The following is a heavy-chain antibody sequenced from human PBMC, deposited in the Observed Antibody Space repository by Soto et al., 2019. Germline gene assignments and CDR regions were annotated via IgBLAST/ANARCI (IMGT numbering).Heavy chain of an antibody. D-gene: IGHD2-15*01. CDR3: ARGVVVVAASQLGWFEP. CDR2: IIPMFGTT. CDR1: GGTFRSYA. V-gene: IGHV1-69*01. J-gene: IGHJ5*02. Sequence: QVQLVQSGAEVRNPGSSVKVSCKASGGTFRSYAINWVRQAPGQGLEWMGGIIPMFGTTKYAQRFQGRLTVSADESTSTAYMELSSLRSEDTAVYYCARGVVVVAASQLGWFEPWGQGTLVTVSS.